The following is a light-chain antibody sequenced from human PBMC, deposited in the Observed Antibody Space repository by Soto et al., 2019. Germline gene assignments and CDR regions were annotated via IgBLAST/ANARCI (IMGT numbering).Light chain of an antibody. J-gene: IGKJ4*01. CDR1: QGISNY. CDR2: AAS. Sequence: DIQMTQSPSSLSASVGDRVTITCRASQGISNYLAWYQQIPWKVPKLLISAASTLQSGVPSRFSGSGSGTDFTLTISSRQPEDVATYYCQRYTIVPAFGGGTKVEIK. V-gene: IGKV1-27*01. CDR3: QRYTIVPA.